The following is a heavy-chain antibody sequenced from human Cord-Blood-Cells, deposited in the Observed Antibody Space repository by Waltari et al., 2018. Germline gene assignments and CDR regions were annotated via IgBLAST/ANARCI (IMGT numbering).Heavy chain of an antibody. J-gene: IGHJ4*02. V-gene: IGHV4-30-4*08. CDR3: ARIGIQLWFDY. CDR1: GGSISSGDYY. CDR2: IYYSGST. Sequence: QVQLQESGPGLVKPSQTLSLTCTVSGGSISSGDYYWSWIRQPPGKGLDWIGYIYYSGSTDYIPSLKSRVTLSVDTSKNQFSLKLSSVTAADTAVYYCARIGIQLWFDYWGQGTLVTVSS. D-gene: IGHD5-18*01.